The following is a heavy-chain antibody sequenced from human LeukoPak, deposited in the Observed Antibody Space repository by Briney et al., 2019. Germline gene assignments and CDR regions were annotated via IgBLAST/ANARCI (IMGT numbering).Heavy chain of an antibody. J-gene: IGHJ4*02. CDR3: AKDLDYDILTGYNDY. CDR1: GFTFRSYG. D-gene: IGHD3-9*01. V-gene: IGHV3-30*18. Sequence: PGGSLRLSCAASGFTFRSYGMHWVRQAPGKGLEWVAVISYDGSNKYYADSVKGRFTISRDNSKDTLYLQMNSLRAEDTALYYCAKDLDYDILTGYNDYWGQGTLVTVSS. CDR2: ISYDGSNK.